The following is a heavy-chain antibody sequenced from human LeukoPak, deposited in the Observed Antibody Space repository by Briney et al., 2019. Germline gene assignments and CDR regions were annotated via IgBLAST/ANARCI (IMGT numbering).Heavy chain of an antibody. V-gene: IGHV3-21*01. CDR1: GFTFSSYS. CDR3: AREYCSGGSCYNLRYFQH. Sequence: PGGSLRLSCAASGFTFSSYSMNWVRQAPGKGLGWVSSISSSSSYIYYADSVKGRFTISRDNAKNSLYLQMNSLRAEDTAVYYCAREYCSGGSCYNLRYFQHWGQGTLVTVSS. D-gene: IGHD2-15*01. J-gene: IGHJ1*01. CDR2: ISSSSSYI.